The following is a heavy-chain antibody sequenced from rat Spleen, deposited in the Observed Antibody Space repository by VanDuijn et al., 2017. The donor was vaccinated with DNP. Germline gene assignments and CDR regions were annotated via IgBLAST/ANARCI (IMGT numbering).Heavy chain of an antibody. Sequence: EVQLVESGGGLVQPGRSLKLSCAASGFSFSYYYMAWVRQAPTKGLEWVAYIGSDGYAPYYGDSVKGRFAISRDNAKNTLYLQMNRLRSEDTATYYCARGNNNYPYWSFDFWGPGTMVTVSS. CDR3: ARGNNNYPYWSFDF. D-gene: IGHD1-10*01. J-gene: IGHJ1*01. CDR2: IGSDGYAP. CDR1: GFSFSYYY. V-gene: IGHV5-22*01.